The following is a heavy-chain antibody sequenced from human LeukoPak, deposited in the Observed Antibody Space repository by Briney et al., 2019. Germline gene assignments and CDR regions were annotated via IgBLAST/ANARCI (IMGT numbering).Heavy chain of an antibody. CDR2: ITGTSSTI. Sequence: GGSLRLSCAASGFTFSTYTMNCVRQAPGKGLEWVSYITGTSSTIYYADSVKGRFTVSRDNARNSLYLQMNSLRDEDTAVYYCARVLTDSRGWYHFDYWGQGTLVTVSS. CDR3: ARVLTDSRGWYHFDY. J-gene: IGHJ4*02. CDR1: GFTFSTYT. V-gene: IGHV3-48*02. D-gene: IGHD6-19*01.